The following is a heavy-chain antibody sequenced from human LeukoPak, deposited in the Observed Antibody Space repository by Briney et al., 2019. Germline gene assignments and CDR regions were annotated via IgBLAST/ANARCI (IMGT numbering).Heavy chain of an antibody. D-gene: IGHD6-19*01. V-gene: IGHV4-61*05. CDR1: GGSINSNNYY. Sequence: SETLSLTCTVSGGSINSNNYYWGWIRQPPGKGLVWIGYIYYSGSTNYNPSLKSRVTISVDTSKNQFSLRLTSVTAADTAVYYCARGTAVAGTWGQGTLVTVSS. CDR3: ARGTAVAGT. J-gene: IGHJ5*02. CDR2: IYYSGST.